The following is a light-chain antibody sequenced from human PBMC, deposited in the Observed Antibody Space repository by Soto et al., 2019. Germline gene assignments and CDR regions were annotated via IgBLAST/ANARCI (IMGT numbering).Light chain of an antibody. CDR2: SGS. J-gene: IGKJ5*01. Sequence: DSVMTQFPLSLPVTPGEPASISCSSSQSLLNSNEYNYLEWYLQRPGQSPQLLIYSGSNRPSGVPDRFSGSGSGTDFTLKISRVEAEEVGVYYCMQALQTPITFGQGTRLEIK. CDR3: MQALQTPIT. V-gene: IGKV2-28*01. CDR1: QSLLNSNEYNY.